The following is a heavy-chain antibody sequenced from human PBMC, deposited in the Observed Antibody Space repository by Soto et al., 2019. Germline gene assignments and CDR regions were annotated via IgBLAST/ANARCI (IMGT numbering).Heavy chain of an antibody. J-gene: IGHJ6*02. CDR2: LTGSGDGT. V-gene: IGHV3-23*01. CDR3: AKDSPILTV. Sequence: VRQAPGKGLEWVSALTGSGDGTYYADSVKGRFTISRDNSKNTLYLQMNSLRAEDAAIYYCAKDSPILTVWGQGTTVTVSS. D-gene: IGHD2-8*02.